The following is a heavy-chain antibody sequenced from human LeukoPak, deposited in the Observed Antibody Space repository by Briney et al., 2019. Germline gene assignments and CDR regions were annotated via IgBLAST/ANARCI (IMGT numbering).Heavy chain of an antibody. J-gene: IGHJ4*02. CDR2: IIPIFGTA. CDR3: ACNRFDFFGVVIKEYYFDY. CDR1: GGTFSSYA. D-gene: IGHD3-3*01. Sequence: ASVKVSCKASGGTFSSYAISWVRQAPGQGLEWMGGIIPIFGTANYAQKFQGRVTITADESTSTAYMELSSLRSEDTAVYYCACNRFDFFGVVIKEYYFDYWGQGTLVTVSS. V-gene: IGHV1-69*13.